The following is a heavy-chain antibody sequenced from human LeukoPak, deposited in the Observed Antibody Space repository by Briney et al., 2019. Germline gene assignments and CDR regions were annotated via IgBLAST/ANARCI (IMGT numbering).Heavy chain of an antibody. CDR3: ARGRRIFYSSSWYPFFDY. V-gene: IGHV1-2*04. CDR2: INPNSGGT. D-gene: IGHD6-13*01. Sequence: ASVKVSCKASGYTFTGYYMHWVRQAPGQGLEWMEWINPNSGGTNYAQKFQGWVTMTRDTSISTAYMELSRLRSDGTAVYYCARGRRIFYSSSWYPFFDYWGQGTLVTVSS. J-gene: IGHJ4*02. CDR1: GYTFTGYY.